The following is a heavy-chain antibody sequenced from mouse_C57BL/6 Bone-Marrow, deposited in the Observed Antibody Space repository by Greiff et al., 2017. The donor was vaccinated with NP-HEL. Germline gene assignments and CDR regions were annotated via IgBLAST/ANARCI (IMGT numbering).Heavy chain of an antibody. CDR1: GYTFTSYW. Sequence: VQRVESGAELVMPGASVKLSCKASGYTFTSYWMHWVKQRPGQGLEWIGEIDPSDSYTNYNQKFKGKSTLTVDKSSSTAYMQLSSLTSEDSAVYYCARDDTTVVGDYWGQGTTLTVSS. D-gene: IGHD1-1*01. J-gene: IGHJ2*01. CDR2: IDPSDSYT. V-gene: IGHV1-69*01. CDR3: ARDDTTVVGDY.